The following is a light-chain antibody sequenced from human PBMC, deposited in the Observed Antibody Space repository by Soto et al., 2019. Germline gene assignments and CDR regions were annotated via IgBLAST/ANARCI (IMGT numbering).Light chain of an antibody. CDR2: GAS. CDR1: QSVSSN. CDR3: QLRSNWPRFT. J-gene: IGKJ3*01. V-gene: IGKV3D-15*01. Sequence: EIVMTQSPATLSVSPGERATLSCRASQSVSSNLAWYQQKPGQAPRLLIYGASTRATGIPARFSGSGSGTEFTLTISSLEPEDFAVYYCQLRSNWPRFTFGPGTKVDIK.